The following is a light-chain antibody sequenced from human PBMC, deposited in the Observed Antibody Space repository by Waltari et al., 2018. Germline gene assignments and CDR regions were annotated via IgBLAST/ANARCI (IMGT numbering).Light chain of an antibody. J-gene: IGKJ2*03. CDR2: GAS. CDR1: QTVSNY. Sequence: LTQSPATLSLSPGERATLSCRASQTVSNYLAWYQQKPGQAPRLLIYGASSRATGIPDRFSGSGSGTEFTLTISSLEHEDFAVYYCQKYRNSPHSFGQGTKVEI. V-gene: IGKV3-20*01. CDR3: QKYRNSPHS.